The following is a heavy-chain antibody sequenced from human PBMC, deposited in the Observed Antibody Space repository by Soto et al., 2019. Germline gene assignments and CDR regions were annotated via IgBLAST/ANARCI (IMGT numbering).Heavy chain of an antibody. J-gene: IGHJ3*02. Sequence: EVQLVESGGGLVQPGRSLRLSCEASGFTFNDYAMHWVRQVPGKGLEWVSGISWNTFTTGYADSVKGRFTISRDNAKNSLYLQMNSLRDEDTTLYYCAKDRQRGRFGEAFFDMWGQGTMVTVSS. CDR2: ISWNTFTT. D-gene: IGHD3-10*01. CDR1: GFTFNDYA. V-gene: IGHV3-9*01. CDR3: AKDRQRGRFGEAFFDM.